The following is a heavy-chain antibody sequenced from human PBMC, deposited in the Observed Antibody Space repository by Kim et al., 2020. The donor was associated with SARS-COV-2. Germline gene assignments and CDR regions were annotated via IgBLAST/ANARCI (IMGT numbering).Heavy chain of an antibody. CDR3: ARGTGYDSSGYYIGAFDI. V-gene: IGHV3-30*04. Sequence: GGSLRLSCAASGFTFSSYAMHWVRQAPGKGLEWVAVISYDGSNKYYADSVKGRFTISRDNSKNTLYLQMNSLRAEDTAVYYCARGTGYDSSGYYIGAFDIWGQGTMVTVSS. CDR2: ISYDGSNK. D-gene: IGHD3-22*01. J-gene: IGHJ3*02. CDR1: GFTFSSYA.